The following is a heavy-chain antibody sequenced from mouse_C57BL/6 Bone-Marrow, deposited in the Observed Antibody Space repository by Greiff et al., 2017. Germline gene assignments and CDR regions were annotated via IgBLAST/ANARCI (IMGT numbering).Heavy chain of an antibody. D-gene: IGHD1-1*01. V-gene: IGHV1-55*01. J-gene: IGHJ3*01. CDR1: GYTFTSYW. CDR2: IYPGSGST. Sequence: QVQLQQPGAELVKPGASVKMSCKASGYTFTSYWITWVKQRPGQGLEWIGDIYPGSGSTNYNEKFKSKATLTVDTSSSTAYMQLSSLTSEDSAVYCCASFCYGSSYGFAYWCQGTLVTVSA. CDR3: ASFCYGSSYGFAY.